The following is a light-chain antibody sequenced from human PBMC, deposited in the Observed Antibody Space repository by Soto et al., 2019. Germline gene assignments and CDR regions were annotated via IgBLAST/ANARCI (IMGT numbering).Light chain of an antibody. CDR3: QQYSNWPLT. J-gene: IGKJ5*01. V-gene: IGKV3-15*01. CDR1: QSVSSN. Sequence: EFVLAQSPATLSLSPCERSTLSCRASQSVSSNLAWYQQKPGQAPRLLIYGASTRATGTPARFSGSGSGREFTLTISSLQSEDSAVYYCQQYSNWPLTFGQGTRLEIK. CDR2: GAS.